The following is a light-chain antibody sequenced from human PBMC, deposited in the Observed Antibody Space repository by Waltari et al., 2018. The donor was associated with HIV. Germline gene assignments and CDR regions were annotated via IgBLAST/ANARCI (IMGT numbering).Light chain of an antibody. CDR1: SSNIGTGSD. CDR2: ANT. Sequence: QSALTQPPSVSGAPGQRVTISCTGTSSNIGTGSDVHWYQQLPGTPPKPLIYANTKLPSVVPDRFSGSKSGTSASLAITGLQAEDEADYYCQSYDSRLSGSVFGGGTKLTVL. CDR3: QSYDSRLSGSV. J-gene: IGLJ3*02. V-gene: IGLV1-40*01.